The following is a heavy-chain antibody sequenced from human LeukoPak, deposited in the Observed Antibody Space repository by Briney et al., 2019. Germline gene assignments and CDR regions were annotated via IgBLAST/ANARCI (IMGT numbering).Heavy chain of an antibody. CDR2: INSDGSSR. D-gene: IGHD6-13*01. CDR3: ASASSHRIAAGGDY. V-gene: IGHV3-74*01. J-gene: IGHJ4*02. Sequence: TGGSLRLSCAASGFTFRDHWMHWVRQAPGKGLVWVSRINSDGSSRNYADSVKGRFTISRDNAKNTLYLQMNSLRAEDTAVYYCASASSHRIAAGGDYWGQGTLVTVSS. CDR1: GFTFRDHW.